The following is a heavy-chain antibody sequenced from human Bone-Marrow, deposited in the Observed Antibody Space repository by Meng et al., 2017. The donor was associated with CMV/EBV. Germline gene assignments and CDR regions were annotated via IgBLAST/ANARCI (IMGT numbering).Heavy chain of an antibody. CDR3: ARGAYYDSSGYYYHGIAFDI. CDR2: INHSGST. J-gene: IGHJ3*02. Sequence: SETLSLTCAVYGGSFSGYYWSWIRQPPGKGLEWIGEINHSGSTNYNPSLKSRVTISVDMSKKQFSLKLSSVTAADTAVYYCARGAYYDSSGYYYHGIAFDIWGQGTMVTVSS. V-gene: IGHV4-34*01. D-gene: IGHD3-22*01. CDR1: GGSFSGYY.